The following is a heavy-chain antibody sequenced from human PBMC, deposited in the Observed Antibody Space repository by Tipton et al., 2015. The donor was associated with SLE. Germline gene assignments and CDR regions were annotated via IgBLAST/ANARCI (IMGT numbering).Heavy chain of an antibody. D-gene: IGHD1-1*01. Sequence: GLVKPSETLSLTCAVYGGSFSGYFWAWIRQPPGQGLEWIGQINHSGSTNYNPSLKSRVTISVDASLNQFSLTVKSVTAADSAVYYCAAELERQCFDYWGQGTLVTVSS. CDR2: INHSGST. CDR3: AAELERQCFDY. J-gene: IGHJ4*02. V-gene: IGHV4-34*01. CDR1: GGSFSGYF.